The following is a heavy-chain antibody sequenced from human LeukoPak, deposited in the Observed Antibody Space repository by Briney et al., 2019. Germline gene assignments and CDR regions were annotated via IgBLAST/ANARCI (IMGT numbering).Heavy chain of an antibody. CDR1: GFTFSDYY. J-gene: IGHJ3*02. CDR2: ISSSGSTI. V-gene: IGHV3-11*04. Sequence: GGSLRLSCAASGFTFSDYYMSWIRQAPGKGLEWVSYISSSGSTIYYADSVKGRFTISRDNAKNPLYLQMNSLRAEDTAVYYCARANSSSLDAFDIWGQGTMVTVSS. CDR3: ARANSSSLDAFDI. D-gene: IGHD6-6*01.